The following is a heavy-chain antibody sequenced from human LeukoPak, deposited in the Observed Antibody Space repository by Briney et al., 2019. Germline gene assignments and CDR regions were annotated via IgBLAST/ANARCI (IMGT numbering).Heavy chain of an antibody. J-gene: IGHJ4*02. D-gene: IGHD3-22*01. CDR3: ARIYYDSSGYYHGFDY. CDR1: GYTFNSNG. V-gene: IGHV1-18*01. Sequence: ASVKVSCKASGYTFNSNGISWVRQAPGQGLEWMGWISAYNGNTNYAQKLQGRVTMTTDTSTSTAYMELRSLRSDDTAVYYCARIYYDSSGYYHGFDYWGQGTLVTVSS. CDR2: ISAYNGNT.